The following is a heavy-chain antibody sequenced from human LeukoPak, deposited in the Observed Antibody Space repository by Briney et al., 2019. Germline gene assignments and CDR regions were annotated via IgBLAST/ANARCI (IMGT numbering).Heavy chain of an antibody. CDR2: IYYSGST. V-gene: IGHV4-39*01. CDR1: GGSISSSSCY. J-gene: IGHJ4*02. D-gene: IGHD1-26*01. Sequence: PSETLSLTCTVSGGSISSSSCYWGWIRQPPGKGLEWIGSIYYSGSTYYNPSLKSRVTISVDTSKNQFSLKLSSVTAADTAVYYCARHEVGPPSRLFDYWGQGTLVTVSS. CDR3: ARHEVGPPSRLFDY.